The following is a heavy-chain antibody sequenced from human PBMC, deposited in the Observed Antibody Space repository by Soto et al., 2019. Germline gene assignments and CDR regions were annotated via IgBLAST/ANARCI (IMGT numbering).Heavy chain of an antibody. CDR1: GGTFSSYT. CDR3: ASCRSTSCYASFGQ. D-gene: IGHD2-2*01. V-gene: IGHV1-69*02. CDR2: IIPILGIA. J-gene: IGHJ3*01. Sequence: VKVSCKASGGTFSSYTISWVRQAPGQGLEWMGRIIPILGIANYAQKFQGRVTITADKSTSTAYMELSSLRSEDTAVYYCASCRSTSCYASFGQWGQGAMVTVSS.